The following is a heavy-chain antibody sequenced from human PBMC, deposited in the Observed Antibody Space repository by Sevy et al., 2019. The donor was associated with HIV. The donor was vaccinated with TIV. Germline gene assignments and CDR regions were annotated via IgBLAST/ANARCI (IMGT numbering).Heavy chain of an antibody. J-gene: IGHJ6*02. Sequence: GGSLRLSCAASGFRFNNFGMYWVRQAPGKGLEGVAFIRYDGINKYYVDSVKGRSTISRDNSKDTLYLEMKSLRFEDTAIYYCAKGGSGGIDHYGMDVWGQGTTVTVSS. V-gene: IGHV3-30*02. CDR2: IRYDGINK. D-gene: IGHD6-25*01. CDR3: AKGGSGGIDHYGMDV. CDR1: GFRFNNFG.